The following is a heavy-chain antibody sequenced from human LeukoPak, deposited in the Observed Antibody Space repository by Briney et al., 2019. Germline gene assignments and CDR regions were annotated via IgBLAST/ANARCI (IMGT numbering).Heavy chain of an antibody. J-gene: IGHJ4*02. CDR3: ARLCGDYVGGYFDY. CDR2: IYYSGST. CDR1: GGSISSSSYY. V-gene: IGHV4-39*01. D-gene: IGHD4-17*01. Sequence: PSETLSLTCTVSGGSISSSSYYWGWIRPPPGKGLEWIGSIYYSGSTYYNPSLKSRVTISVDTSKNQFSLKLSSVTAADTAVYYCARLCGDYVGGYFDYWGQGTLVTVSS.